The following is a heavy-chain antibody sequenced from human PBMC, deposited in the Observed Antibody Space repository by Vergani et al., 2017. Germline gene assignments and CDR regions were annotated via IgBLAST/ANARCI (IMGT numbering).Heavy chain of an antibody. Sequence: VQLVESGGGVVQPGRSLRLSCAASGFTFSSYGMHWVRQAPGKGLEWVAVIWYDGSNKYYADSVKGRFTISRDNSKNTLYLQMNSLRAEDTAVYYCAREYYDFWSGYSNWFDPWGQGTLVTVSS. J-gene: IGHJ5*02. CDR2: IWYDGSNK. CDR1: GFTFSSYG. V-gene: IGHV3-33*01. CDR3: AREYYDFWSGYSNWFDP. D-gene: IGHD3-3*01.